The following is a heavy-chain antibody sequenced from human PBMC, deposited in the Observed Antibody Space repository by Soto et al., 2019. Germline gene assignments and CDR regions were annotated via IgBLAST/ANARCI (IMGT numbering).Heavy chain of an antibody. CDR2: IYDRGST. CDR3: ARHGYTSGRTYFDY. Sequence: PSETLSLTCTVSGGSISSGGYYWSWIRQHPGKGLEWIGSIYDRGSTYSNPSLKSRLTTSLDTSKNQFSLKLTSVTAADTAVYYCARHGYTSGRTYFDYWGQGTLVTVSS. D-gene: IGHD6-19*01. CDR1: GGSISSGGYY. V-gene: IGHV4-39*01. J-gene: IGHJ4*02.